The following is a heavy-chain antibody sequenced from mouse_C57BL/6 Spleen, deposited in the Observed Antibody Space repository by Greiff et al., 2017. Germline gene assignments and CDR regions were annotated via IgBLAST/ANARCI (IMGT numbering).Heavy chain of an antibody. CDR3: ARLYGKYVWYFDV. CDR2: IRNKANGYTT. V-gene: IGHV7-3*01. CDR1: GFTFTDYY. D-gene: IGHD2-1*01. Sequence: DVHLVESGGGLVQPGGSLSLSCAASGFTFTDYYMSWVRQPPGKALEWLGFIRNKANGYTTEYSASVKGRFTISRANSQSILYLQMNALRAEDSATYYCARLYGKYVWYFDVWGTGTTVTVSS. J-gene: IGHJ1*03.